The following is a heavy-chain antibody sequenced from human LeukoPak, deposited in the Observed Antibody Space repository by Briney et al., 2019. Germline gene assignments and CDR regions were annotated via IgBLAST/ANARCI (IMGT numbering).Heavy chain of an antibody. D-gene: IGHD6-19*01. CDR1: GFTFSSYE. V-gene: IGHV3-48*03. CDR2: ISSSGSTI. Sequence: GGSLRLSCAASGFTFSSYEMNWVRQAPGKGLEGVSYISSSGSTIYYADSVKGRFTISRDNAKNSLYLQMDSLRAEDTAVYYCATVGSSGWYYYYYGMDVWGKGTTVTVSS. CDR3: ATVGSSGWYYYYYGMDV. J-gene: IGHJ6*04.